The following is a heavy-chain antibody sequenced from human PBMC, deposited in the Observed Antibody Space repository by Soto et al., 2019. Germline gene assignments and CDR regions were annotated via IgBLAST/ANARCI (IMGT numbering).Heavy chain of an antibody. J-gene: IGHJ6*02. CDR2: IIPIFGTA. CDR3: ARDDTVTTVVHYYYYGIDV. D-gene: IGHD4-4*01. Sequence: SVKVSCKASGGTFSSYAISWVRQAPGQGLEWMGGIIPIFGTANYAQKFQGRVTITADESTSTAYMELSSLRSEDTAVYYCARDDTVTTVVHYYYYGIDVWGQGTSVTVSS. V-gene: IGHV1-69*13. CDR1: GGTFSSYA.